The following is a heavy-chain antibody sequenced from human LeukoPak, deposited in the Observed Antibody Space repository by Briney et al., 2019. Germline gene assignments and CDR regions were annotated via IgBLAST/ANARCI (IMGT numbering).Heavy chain of an antibody. D-gene: IGHD1-26*01. CDR2: ITYSGST. CDR1: GGSISSSTYY. Sequence: SETLSLTCTVSGGSISSSTYYWAWIRQSPGKGLEWIGSITYSGSTYYNPSLESRVTISVDTSKNRFSLRLISVTAVDTAVYYCARQGVGATDCWGQGTLVTVSS. V-gene: IGHV4-39*01. CDR3: ARQGVGATDC. J-gene: IGHJ4*02.